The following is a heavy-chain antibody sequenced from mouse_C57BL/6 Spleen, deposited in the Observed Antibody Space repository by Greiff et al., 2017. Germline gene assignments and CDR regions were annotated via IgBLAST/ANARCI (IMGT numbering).Heavy chain of an antibody. V-gene: IGHV1-85*01. CDR2: IYPRDGST. D-gene: IGHD1-1*01. CDR1: GYTFTSYD. J-gene: IGHJ2*01. Sequence: QVQLQQSGPELVKPGASVTLSCKASGYTFTSYDINWVKQRPGQGLEWIGWIYPRDGSTKYNEKFKGKATLTVDTSSSTAYMELHSLTSEDSAVYFCGRSDSTVVVDFDYGGKGTTLTVSS. CDR3: GRSDSTVVVDFDY.